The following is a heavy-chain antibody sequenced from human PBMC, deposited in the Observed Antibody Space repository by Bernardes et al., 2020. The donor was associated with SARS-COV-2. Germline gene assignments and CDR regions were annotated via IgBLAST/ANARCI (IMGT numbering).Heavy chain of an antibody. Sequence: TLSLTCTVSGGSISSSSYYWGWIRQPPGKGLEWIGSIYYSGSTYYNPSLKSRVTISVDTSKNQFSLKLSSVTAADTAVYYCARLSGVRNIVVVVAVNRAFDYWGQGTLVTVSS. D-gene: IGHD2-15*01. CDR1: GGSISSSSYY. CDR3: ARLSGVRNIVVVVAVNRAFDY. CDR2: IYYSGST. J-gene: IGHJ4*02. V-gene: IGHV4-39*01.